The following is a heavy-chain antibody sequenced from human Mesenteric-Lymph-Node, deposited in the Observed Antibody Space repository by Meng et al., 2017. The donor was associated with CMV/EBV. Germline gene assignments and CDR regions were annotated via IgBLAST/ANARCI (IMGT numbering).Heavy chain of an antibody. D-gene: IGHD4-11*01. J-gene: IGHJ4*02. CDR1: GGTFSSYA. V-gene: IGHV1-8*03. CDR2: MNPNSGNT. CDR3: ARGAYSRY. Sequence: ASVKVSCKASGGTFSSYAISWVRQATGQGLEWMGWMNPNSGNTGYAQKFQGRVTITRNTSISTAYMELSSLRSEDTAVYYCARGAYSRYWGQGTLVTVSS.